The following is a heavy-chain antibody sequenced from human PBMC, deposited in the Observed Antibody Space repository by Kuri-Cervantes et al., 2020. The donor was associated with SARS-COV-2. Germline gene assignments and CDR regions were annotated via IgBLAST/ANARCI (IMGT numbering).Heavy chain of an antibody. CDR2: ISSSSSYI. V-gene: IGHV3-21*01. CDR3: ASFSSRARVDTAMVTGLWFGELLFSDAFDI. CDR1: GFTFSSYS. D-gene: IGHD3-10*01. J-gene: IGHJ3*02. Sequence: GGSLRLSCAASGFTFSSYSMNWVRQAPGKGLEWVSSISSSSSYIYYADSVKGRFTISRDNAKNSLYLQMNSLRAEDTAVYYCASFSSRARVDTAMVTGLWFGELLFSDAFDIWGQGTMVTVSS.